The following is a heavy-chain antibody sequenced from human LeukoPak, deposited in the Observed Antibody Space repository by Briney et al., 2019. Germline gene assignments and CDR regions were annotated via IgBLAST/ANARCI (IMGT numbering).Heavy chain of an antibody. D-gene: IGHD4-23*01. Sequence: GGSLRLSCAASGFTFTCCWTSWVRQTPGKGLEWVASIKQDGRETIYAHPVKGRFTISRDNAKNSLYLQVNSLRAEDTAVYYCARVPGVTRYFDSWGQGILVTV. V-gene: IGHV3-7*01. CDR1: GFTFTCCW. CDR3: ARVPGVTRYFDS. J-gene: IGHJ4*02. CDR2: IKQDGRET.